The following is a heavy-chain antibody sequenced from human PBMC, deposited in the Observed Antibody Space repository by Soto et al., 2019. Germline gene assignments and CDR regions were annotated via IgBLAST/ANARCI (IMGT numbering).Heavy chain of an antibody. D-gene: IGHD3-16*02. CDR1: GYTIRNYG. CDR2: STPYNGNT. Sequence: QVQLVQSGAEVKKPGASVKVSCKASGYTIRNYGITWVRQAPGQGLEWVGWSTPYNGNTNYADKVLGRVTMTTDTSTSTAYMELRSLRSDDTAVYYCARDQYLHYDYVWGSYPHPFDHWGQGTPVTVSS. V-gene: IGHV1-18*01. J-gene: IGHJ4*02. CDR3: ARDQYLHYDYVWGSYPHPFDH.